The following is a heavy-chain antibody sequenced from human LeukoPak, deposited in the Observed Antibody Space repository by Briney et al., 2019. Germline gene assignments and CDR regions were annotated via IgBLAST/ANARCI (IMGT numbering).Heavy chain of an antibody. D-gene: IGHD3-9*01. Sequence: SETLSLTCTVSGGSISSYYWSWIRQPPGKGLEWIGYIYYSGSTNYNPSLKSRVTTSVDTSKNQFSLKLSSVTAADTAVYYCARAYYDILTGPGDYFDYWGQGTLVTVSS. CDR1: GGSISSYY. V-gene: IGHV4-59*01. CDR2: IYYSGST. CDR3: ARAYYDILTGPGDYFDY. J-gene: IGHJ4*02.